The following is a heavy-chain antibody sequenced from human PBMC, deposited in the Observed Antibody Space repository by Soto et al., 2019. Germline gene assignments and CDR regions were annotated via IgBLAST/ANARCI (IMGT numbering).Heavy chain of an antibody. V-gene: IGHV4-59*01. J-gene: IGHJ5*02. D-gene: IGHD2-2*02. CDR2: IYYIGRT. CDR3: ARGYCSSTICYIWDNWFDP. CDR1: GGSISSYY. Sequence: QVQLQESGPGLVKPSETLSLTCTVSGGSISSYYWSWIRQPPGKGLEWIGYIYYIGRTNYNPSLKSRVTISVDTSKNHFSLKLSSVTAADTAVYYCARGYCSSTICYIWDNWFDPWGQGTLVTVSS.